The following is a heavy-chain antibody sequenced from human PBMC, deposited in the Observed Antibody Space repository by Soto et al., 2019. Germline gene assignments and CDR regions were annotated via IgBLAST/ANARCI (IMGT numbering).Heavy chain of an antibody. V-gene: IGHV3-30*03. CDR2: ISYDGSNK. CDR1: GFTFSSYG. J-gene: IGHJ6*02. D-gene: IGHD6-19*01. Sequence: GGSLRLSCAASGFTFSSYGMHWVRQAPGKGLEWVAVISYDGSNKYYADSVKGRFTISRDNSKNTLYLQMNSLRAEDTAVYYCAMQWLVPNPYYYYYGMDVWGQGTTVTVSS. CDR3: AMQWLVPNPYYYYYGMDV.